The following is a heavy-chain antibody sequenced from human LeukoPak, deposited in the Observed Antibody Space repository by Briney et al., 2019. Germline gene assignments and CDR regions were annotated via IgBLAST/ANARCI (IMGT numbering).Heavy chain of an antibody. CDR3: ARELPPYYDILTGPHGY. CDR2: ISSSSSYI. D-gene: IGHD3-9*01. V-gene: IGHV3-21*01. Sequence: GGSLRLSCAASGFTFCSYSMNWVRQAPGKGLEWVSSISSSSSYIYYADSVKGRFTISRDNAKNSLYLQMNSLRAEDTAVYYCARELPPYYDILTGPHGYWGQGTLVTVSS. J-gene: IGHJ4*02. CDR1: GFTFCSYS.